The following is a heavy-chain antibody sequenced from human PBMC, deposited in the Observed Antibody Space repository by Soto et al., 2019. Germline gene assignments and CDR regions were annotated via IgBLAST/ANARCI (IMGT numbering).Heavy chain of an antibody. J-gene: IGHJ4*02. CDR3: ARGVSGGGWYEIPFDS. D-gene: IGHD6-19*01. CDR1: GYTFTSYD. V-gene: IGHV1-8*01. CDR2: MNPNSGNT. Sequence: QVQLVQSGAEVKKPGASVKVSCKASGYTFTSYDINWVRQATGQGLEWMGWMNPNSGNTGYAQKSQGRVTMTRTTSISTAYRELGSWRSEETAVYYWARGVSGGGWYEIPFDSWGRETRATAS.